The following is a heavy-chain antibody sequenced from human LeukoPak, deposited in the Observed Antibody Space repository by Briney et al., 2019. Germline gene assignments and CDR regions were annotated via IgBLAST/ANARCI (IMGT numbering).Heavy chain of an antibody. CDR2: IYHSGST. J-gene: IGHJ3*02. V-gene: IGHV4-38-2*01. Sequence: SETLSLTCAVSGYSIGSGYYWGWIRQPPGKGLEWIGSIYHSGSTYYNPSLKSRVTISVDTSKNQFSLKLSSVTAADTAVYYCARHCGGSCIDAFDIWGQGTMVTVSS. D-gene: IGHD2-15*01. CDR1: GYSIGSGYY. CDR3: ARHCGGSCIDAFDI.